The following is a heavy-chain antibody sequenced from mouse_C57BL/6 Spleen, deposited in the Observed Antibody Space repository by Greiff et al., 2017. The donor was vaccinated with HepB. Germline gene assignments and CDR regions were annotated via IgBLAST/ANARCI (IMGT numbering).Heavy chain of an antibody. V-gene: IGHV1-80*01. CDR1: GYAFSSYW. J-gene: IGHJ1*03. CDR3: ARGIITTVVEGYFDV. Sequence: QVHVKQSGAELVKPGASVKISCKASGYAFSSYWMNWVKQRPGKGLEWIGQIYPGDGDTNYNGKFKGKATLTADKSSSTAYMQLSSLTSEDSAVYFCARGIITTVVEGYFDVWGTGTTVTVSS. CDR2: IYPGDGDT. D-gene: IGHD1-1*01.